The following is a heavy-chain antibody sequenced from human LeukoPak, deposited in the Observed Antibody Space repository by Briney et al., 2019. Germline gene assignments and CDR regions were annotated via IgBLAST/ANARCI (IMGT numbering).Heavy chain of an antibody. CDR1: GGSISSGGYY. CDR3: ARDRDYDLNWFDP. Sequence: PSETLSLTCTVSGGSISSGGYYWSWIRQPPGKGLEWIGYIYHSGSTYYNPSLKSRVTISVDRSKNQFSLKLSSVTAADTAVYYCARDRDYDLNWFDPWGQGTLVTVSS. V-gene: IGHV4-30-2*01. D-gene: IGHD3-3*01. CDR2: IYHSGST. J-gene: IGHJ5*02.